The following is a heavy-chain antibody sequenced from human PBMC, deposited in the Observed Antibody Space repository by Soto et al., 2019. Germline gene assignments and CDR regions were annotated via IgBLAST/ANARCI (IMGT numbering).Heavy chain of an antibody. V-gene: IGHV3-23*01. CDR2: SSGSGGGT. Sequence: VSPRLFRASCRLRLSSYGLSWVLHDPVKGLEWVSTSSGSGGGTYSAASVKGRFTISRDNSKNTLYLQMNSLRDEDTAVYYCGPQILLFGELPIFDYWGQGNLVIFSS. J-gene: IGHJ4*02. CDR3: GPQILLFGELPIFDY. CDR1: RLRLSSYG. D-gene: IGHD3-10*01.